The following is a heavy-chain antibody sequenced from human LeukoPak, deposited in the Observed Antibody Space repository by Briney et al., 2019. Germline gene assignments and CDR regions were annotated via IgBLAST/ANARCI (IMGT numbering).Heavy chain of an antibody. V-gene: IGHV4-39*01. Sequence: SETLSLTCTVSGGSISTGSYYWGWIRQPPGKGLEYIGNIYYSGSTYYNASLESRVTISVDTSKNQSSLKLTSVTAADTAVYYCARSLPRLAARPYYYMDVWGEGTTVTVSS. D-gene: IGHD6-6*01. CDR1: GGSISTGSYY. CDR2: IYYSGST. J-gene: IGHJ6*03. CDR3: ARSLPRLAARPYYYMDV.